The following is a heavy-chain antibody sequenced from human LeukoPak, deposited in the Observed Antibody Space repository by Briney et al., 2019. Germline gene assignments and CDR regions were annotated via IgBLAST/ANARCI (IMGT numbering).Heavy chain of an antibody. CDR1: GFTFSDYY. J-gene: IGHJ4*02. CDR3: ARTGDRGGFDY. D-gene: IGHD7-27*01. Sequence: GGSLRLSCAASGFTFSDYYMSWIRQAPGKGLEWISYISGSGTNIYYADSVRGRFTIPRDNAKNSLYLQMNGLRAEDTAVYYCARTGDRGGFDYWGRGTLVTVSS. CDR2: ISGSGTNI. V-gene: IGHV3-11*01.